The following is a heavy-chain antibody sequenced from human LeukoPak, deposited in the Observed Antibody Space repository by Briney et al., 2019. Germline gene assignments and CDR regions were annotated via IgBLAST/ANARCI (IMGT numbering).Heavy chain of an antibody. D-gene: IGHD3-3*01. CDR2: IYYSGST. J-gene: IGHJ6*03. Sequence: SETLSLTCTVSGGSISSSSYYWGWIRQPPGKGLEWIGSIYYSGSTYYNPSLKSRVTISVDTSKNQFSLKLSSVTAADTAVYYCARTRYYDFWSGPPGTYYYMDVWGKGTTVTVSS. CDR1: GGSISSSSYY. V-gene: IGHV4-39*07. CDR3: ARTRYYDFWSGPPGTYYYMDV.